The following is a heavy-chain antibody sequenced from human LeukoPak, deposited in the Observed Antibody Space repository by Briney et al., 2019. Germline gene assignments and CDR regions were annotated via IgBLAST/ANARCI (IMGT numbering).Heavy chain of an antibody. CDR3: ARGRGGYWADWFDP. Sequence: PSETLSLTCTVSGDSISSSYWSWIRQPPGKGLEWIGYIYYTGSTDYNPSLKSRVTISIETSKTQFSLKLSSVTAADTAVYYCARGRGGYWADWFDPWGQGTLVTVSS. V-gene: IGHV4-59*01. CDR1: GDSISSSY. J-gene: IGHJ5*02. CDR2: IYYTGST. D-gene: IGHD6-13*01.